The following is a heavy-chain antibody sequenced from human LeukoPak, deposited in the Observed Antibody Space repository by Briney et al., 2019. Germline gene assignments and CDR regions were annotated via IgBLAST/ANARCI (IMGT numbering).Heavy chain of an antibody. CDR2: ISSSGSTI. D-gene: IGHD5-24*01. CDR3: ARETGRDYYFDY. J-gene: IGHJ4*02. CDR1: GFTFSDYY. Sequence: GGSLRLSCAASGFTFSDYYMSWIRQAPGKGLEWISYISSSGSTIYYADSVKGRFTVSMDNAKNSLYLQMNSLRAEDAAVYYCARETGRDYYFDYWGQGTLVTVSS. V-gene: IGHV3-11*04.